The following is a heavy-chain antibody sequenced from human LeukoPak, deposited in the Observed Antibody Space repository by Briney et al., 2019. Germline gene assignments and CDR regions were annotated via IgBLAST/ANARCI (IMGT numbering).Heavy chain of an antibody. V-gene: IGHV1-69*01. Sequence: GSSVKVSCRASGGTFNNYDISWVRQAPGQGLEWMGGIIPIFGTANYSQKFQGRVTITADESTSTAYMELSSLRSEDTAVYYCARVLRFLSPPKNGMDVWGQGTTVTVSS. CDR1: GGTFNNYD. J-gene: IGHJ6*02. CDR2: IIPIFGTA. D-gene: IGHD3-3*01. CDR3: ARVLRFLSPPKNGMDV.